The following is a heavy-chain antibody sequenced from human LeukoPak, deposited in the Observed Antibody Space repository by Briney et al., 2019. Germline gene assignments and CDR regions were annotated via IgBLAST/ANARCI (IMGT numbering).Heavy chain of an antibody. CDR2: ISWNSGSI. Sequence: GRSLRLSCAASGFTFDDYAMHWVRQAPGQGLEWVSVISWNSGSIGYADSVKGRFTISRDNAKNSLYLQMNSLRAEDTALYYCAKAPNGYYFLDYWGQGTLVTVSS. V-gene: IGHV3-9*01. J-gene: IGHJ4*02. CDR1: GFTFDDYA. D-gene: IGHD3-22*01. CDR3: AKAPNGYYFLDY.